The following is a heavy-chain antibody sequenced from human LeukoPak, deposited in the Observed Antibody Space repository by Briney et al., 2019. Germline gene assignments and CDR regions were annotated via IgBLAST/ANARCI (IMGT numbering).Heavy chain of an antibody. J-gene: IGHJ3*02. CDR1: GFTFSSYA. CDR3: ARDLTAMVTGAFDI. V-gene: IGHV3-30*04. D-gene: IGHD5-18*01. Sequence: GGSLRLSCAASGFTFSSYAMHWVRQAPGKGLEWVAVISYDGSNKYYADSVKGRFTISRDNSKNTLYLQMNSLRAEDTAVYYCARDLTAMVTGAFDIWGQGTMVTVSS. CDR2: ISYDGSNK.